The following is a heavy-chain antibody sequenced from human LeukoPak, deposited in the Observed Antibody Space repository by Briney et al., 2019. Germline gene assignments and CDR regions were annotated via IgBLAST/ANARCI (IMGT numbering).Heavy chain of an antibody. CDR3: AREDDSFGPAAFDI. V-gene: IGHV4-59*06. CDR1: GDSISSYY. CDR2: IYYSGST. D-gene: IGHD3-22*01. J-gene: IGHJ3*02. Sequence: SETLSLTCTVSGDSISSYYWNWIRQPAGKGLEWIGYIYYSGSTYYNPSLKSRVTISVDTSKNQFSLKLSSVTAADTAVYYCAREDDSFGPAAFDIWGQGTMVTVSS.